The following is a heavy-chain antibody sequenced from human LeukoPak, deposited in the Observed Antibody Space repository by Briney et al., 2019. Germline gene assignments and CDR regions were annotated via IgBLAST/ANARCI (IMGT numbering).Heavy chain of an antibody. Sequence: GGSLRLSCAVSGITLSNYGMSWVRQAPGKGLEWVAGIGDSGGRTNYADSVKGRFTISRDNPKNTLYLQMNSLRAEDTAVYYCARGGIQVSGIDEFDYWGQGTLVTVSS. CDR1: GITLSNYG. V-gene: IGHV3-23*01. CDR3: ARGGIQVSGIDEFDY. J-gene: IGHJ4*02. CDR2: IGDSGGRT. D-gene: IGHD6-19*01.